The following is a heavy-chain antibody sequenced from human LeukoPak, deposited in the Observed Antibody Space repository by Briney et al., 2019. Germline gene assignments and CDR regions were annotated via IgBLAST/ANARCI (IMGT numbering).Heavy chain of an antibody. D-gene: IGHD6-6*01. CDR3: ATAPTEGGDGSSPGS. J-gene: IGHJ5*02. Sequence: GGSLRLSCAASRFTFRDHFMSWLPQPPGKGRKYVTYISSSRSDTSYSDPVKGRFTLHRYNAKNSLFLQMNSLRAEDTAVQYCATAPTEGGDGSSPGSWGQGTLVTVSS. CDR1: RFTFRDHF. CDR2: ISSSRSDT. V-gene: IGHV3-11*04.